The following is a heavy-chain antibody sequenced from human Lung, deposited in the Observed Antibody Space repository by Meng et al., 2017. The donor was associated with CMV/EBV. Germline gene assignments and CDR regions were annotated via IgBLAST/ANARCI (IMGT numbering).Heavy chain of an antibody. D-gene: IGHD3-10*01. CDR3: AREVLGGSGSYYYDY. Sequence: LVKVSCKASGGTFSTYTITWVRQAPGQGLEWMGRITPILGIANYARKFQDRAAITADKSTTTAYMELSSLRSEETAVYYCAREVLGGSGSYYYDYWGQGTLVTVSS. CDR2: ITPILGIA. CDR1: GGTFSTYT. V-gene: IGHV1-69*04. J-gene: IGHJ4*02.